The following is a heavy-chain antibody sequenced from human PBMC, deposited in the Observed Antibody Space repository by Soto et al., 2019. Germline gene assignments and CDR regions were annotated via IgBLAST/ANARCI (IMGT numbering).Heavy chain of an antibody. Sequence: SETLTLTCTVSGGSISSYYWSWIRQPPGKGLEWIGYIYYSGSTNYNPSLKSRVTISVDTSKNQFSLKLSSVTAADTAVYYCARGGSNFDWLLPFDYWGQGTLVTVSS. CDR2: IYYSGST. CDR1: GGSISSYY. CDR3: ARGGSNFDWLLPFDY. J-gene: IGHJ4*02. V-gene: IGHV4-59*01. D-gene: IGHD3-9*01.